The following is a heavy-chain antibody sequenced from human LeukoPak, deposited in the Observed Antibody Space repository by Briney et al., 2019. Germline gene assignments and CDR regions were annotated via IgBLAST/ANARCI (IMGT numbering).Heavy chain of an antibody. CDR3: ARGHDFWSLGTDALDI. D-gene: IGHD3-3*01. J-gene: IGHJ3*02. CDR2: IYYSGST. V-gene: IGHV4-59*08. Sequence: SETLSLTCTVSGGSISSYYWSWIRQPPGKGLEWIGYIYYSGSTNYNPSLKSRVTISVDTSKNQFSLKLSSVTAADTAVYYCARGHDFWSLGTDALDIWGQGTMVTVSS. CDR1: GGSISSYY.